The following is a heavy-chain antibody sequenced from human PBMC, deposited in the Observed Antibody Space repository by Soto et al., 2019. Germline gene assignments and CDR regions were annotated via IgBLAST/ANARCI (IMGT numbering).Heavy chain of an antibody. CDR3: VRTSLVVGAATREYY. CDR2: INSDGSST. V-gene: IGHV3-74*01. CDR1: GFTFSSYW. D-gene: IGHD2-15*01. J-gene: IGHJ4*02. Sequence: EVQLVESGGGLVQPGESLSLSCAASGFTFSSYWMHWVRQAPGKGLVWVSRINSDGSSTSYAGSVKGRFTISKDNAKNTLYLQMNSLRAEDTAVYYCVRTSLVVGAATREYYWGQGTLVTVSS.